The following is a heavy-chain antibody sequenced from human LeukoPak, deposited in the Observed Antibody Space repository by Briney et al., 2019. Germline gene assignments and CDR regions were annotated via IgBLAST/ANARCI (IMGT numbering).Heavy chain of an antibody. J-gene: IGHJ4*02. Sequence: PSDTLSLTCAVSGYSISSSNWWGWIRQPPGKGLEWIGYIYYSGSTYYNPSLKSRVTMSVDRSKNQFSLKLSSVTAADTAVHYCARVRYSYGLNYFDYWGQGTLVTVSS. D-gene: IGHD5-18*01. CDR2: IYYSGST. CDR1: GYSISSSNW. V-gene: IGHV4-28*01. CDR3: ARVRYSYGLNYFDY.